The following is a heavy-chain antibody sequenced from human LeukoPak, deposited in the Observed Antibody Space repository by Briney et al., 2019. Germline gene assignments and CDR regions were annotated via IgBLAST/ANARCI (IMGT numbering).Heavy chain of an antibody. Sequence: GGSLRLSCAAPGFTFSSYSMNWVRQAPGKGVEWVSSVGTSSAYIYYADSVKGRFTISRDNAKNSLYLHMNSLRAEDTAVYYCASQVTIFGGGKYFDYWGQGTLVTVSS. J-gene: IGHJ4*02. CDR1: GFTFSSYS. V-gene: IGHV3-21*04. CDR2: VGTSSAYI. D-gene: IGHD3-3*01. CDR3: ASQVTIFGGGKYFDY.